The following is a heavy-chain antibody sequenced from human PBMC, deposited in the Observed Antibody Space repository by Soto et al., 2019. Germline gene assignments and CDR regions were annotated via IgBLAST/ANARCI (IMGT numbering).Heavy chain of an antibody. Sequence: GASVKVSCKASGGTFSSYAISWVRQAPGQGIEWMGRINPIFGTPHYAQKYQGKVTITADTFTNTAYMELTRLISYDTAVYFCAREGRHFDYWGQGTLVTVSS. CDR2: INPIFGTP. V-gene: IGHV1-69*06. J-gene: IGHJ4*02. CDR3: AREGRHFDY. CDR1: GGTFSSYA.